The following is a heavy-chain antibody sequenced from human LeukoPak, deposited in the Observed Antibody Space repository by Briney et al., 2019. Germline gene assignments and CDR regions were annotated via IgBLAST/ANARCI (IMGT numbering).Heavy chain of an antibody. D-gene: IGHD4-23*01. Sequence: GGSLRLSCAASGFTFSNYAMNWVRQAPGKGLEWVSDISGSGGSTYYADSGKGRFTISRDNSKNTLYLQMSSLRVEDTAVYYCAKDRGPGGKVYWFDPWGQGTLVTVSS. J-gene: IGHJ5*02. CDR3: AKDRGPGGKVYWFDP. V-gene: IGHV3-23*01. CDR1: GFTFSNYA. CDR2: ISGSGGST.